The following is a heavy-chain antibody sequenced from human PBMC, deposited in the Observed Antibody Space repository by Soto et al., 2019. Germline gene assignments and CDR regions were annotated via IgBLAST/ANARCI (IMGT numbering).Heavy chain of an antibody. CDR2: ISAYNGDT. CDR1: GYTFIDFG. CDR3: ARAGAAVTMFFDF. Sequence: QVQLVQSGAEVKKPGASVKVSCKASGYTFIDFGITWVRQAPGQGLEWMGWISAYNGDTNYAQNFQDRVTMTTDTSTNTAFMELRSLTSDDTAVYCCARAGAAVTMFFDFWGRGTLVAVSS. V-gene: IGHV1-18*01. D-gene: IGHD4-17*01. J-gene: IGHJ4*02.